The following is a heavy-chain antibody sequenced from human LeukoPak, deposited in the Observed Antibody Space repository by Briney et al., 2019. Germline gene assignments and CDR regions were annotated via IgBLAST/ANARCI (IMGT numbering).Heavy chain of an antibody. Sequence: GGSLRLSCAASGITFSSHAMSWVRQAPWKGLERVSAISGGGGSTDYADSVKGRFTISRDNSKDTLYLQMNSLRAEDTAVYYCAKGIKNWNTPFDYWGQGTLVTVSS. J-gene: IGHJ4*02. CDR1: GITFSSHA. V-gene: IGHV3-23*01. CDR3: AKGIKNWNTPFDY. D-gene: IGHD1/OR15-1a*01. CDR2: ISGGGGST.